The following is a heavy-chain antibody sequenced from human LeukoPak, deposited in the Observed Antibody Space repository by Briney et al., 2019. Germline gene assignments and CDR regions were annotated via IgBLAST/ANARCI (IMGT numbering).Heavy chain of an antibody. CDR1: GFTFSTYA. D-gene: IGHD3-10*01. CDR2: ITGSADRT. Sequence: GGSLRPSCAASGFTFSTYAMSWVRQAPGKGLEWVSAITGSADRTHCADSVKGRFTISRDNSKNIVYLQMNSLRAKDTAVYFCARPQVVVLNPFDYWGQGTLVTVSS. V-gene: IGHV3-23*01. J-gene: IGHJ4*02. CDR3: ARPQVVVLNPFDY.